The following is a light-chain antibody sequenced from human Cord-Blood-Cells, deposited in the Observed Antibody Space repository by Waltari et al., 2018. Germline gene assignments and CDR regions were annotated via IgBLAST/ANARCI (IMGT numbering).Light chain of an antibody. CDR2: EDN. Sequence: NFMLTQPHSASESPGKTVTISCTRSSGSIASNYVQWYQQRPGSAPTAVIYEDNQRPSGVPDRFSGSIDSSSNSASLTISGLKTEDEADYYCQSYDSSNRVFGGGTKLTVL. CDR3: QSYDSSNRV. V-gene: IGLV6-57*03. J-gene: IGLJ3*02. CDR1: SGSIASNY.